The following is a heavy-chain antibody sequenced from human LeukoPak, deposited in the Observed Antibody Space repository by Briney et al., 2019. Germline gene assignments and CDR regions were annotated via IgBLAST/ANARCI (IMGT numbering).Heavy chain of an antibody. J-gene: IGHJ6*01. D-gene: IGHD4-11*01. Sequence: SVKVSCKASGGTFSSYAISWVRQAPGQGLEWMGRIIPIFGIANYAQKFQGRVTITADKSTSTAYMELSSLRSEDRAVFYGADSAHYSSTSYGMDFWVKGPRSPSPQ. CDR2: IIPIFGIA. CDR3: ADSAHYSSTSYGMDF. V-gene: IGHV1-69*04. CDR1: GGTFSSYA.